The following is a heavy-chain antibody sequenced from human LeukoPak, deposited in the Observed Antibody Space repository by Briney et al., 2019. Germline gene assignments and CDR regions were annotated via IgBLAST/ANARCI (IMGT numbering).Heavy chain of an antibody. V-gene: IGHV3-21*04. CDR3: AKHYQHSRGYYSQFDYFDY. CDR1: GFTFSSYS. Sequence: PGGSLRLSCAASGFTFSSYSMNWVRQAPGKGLEWVSSISSSSSYIYYADSVKGRFTISRDNAKNSLYLQMNSLRAEDTAVYYCAKHYQHSRGYYSQFDYFDYWGQGTLVTVSS. CDR2: ISSSSSYI. J-gene: IGHJ4*02. D-gene: IGHD3-22*01.